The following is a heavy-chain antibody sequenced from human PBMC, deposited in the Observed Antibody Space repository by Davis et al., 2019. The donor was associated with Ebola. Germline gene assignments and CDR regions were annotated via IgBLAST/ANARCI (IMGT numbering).Heavy chain of an antibody. CDR3: AKDKNYDFWSGYPHDAFDI. Sequence: PGGSLRLSCAASVFTFSSYAMSWVRQAPGKGLEWVSAISGSGGSTYYADSVKGRFTISRDNSKNTLYLQMNSLRAEDTAIYYCAKDKNYDFWSGYPHDAFDIWGQGTMVTVSS. CDR2: ISGSGGST. D-gene: IGHD3-3*01. J-gene: IGHJ3*02. CDR1: VFTFSSYA. V-gene: IGHV3-23*01.